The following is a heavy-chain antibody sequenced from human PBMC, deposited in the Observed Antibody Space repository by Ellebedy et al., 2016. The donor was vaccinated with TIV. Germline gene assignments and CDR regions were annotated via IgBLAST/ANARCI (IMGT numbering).Heavy chain of an antibody. J-gene: IGHJ5*02. V-gene: IGHV4-61*08. CDR1: GGSISSGGSY. Sequence: SETLSLXXTVSGGSISSGGSYWSWIRQPPGKGLEWIGEINHSGSTNYNPSLKSRVTISVDTSKNQFSLKLSSVTAADTAVYYCARIEYSSSSYWFDPWGQGTLVTVSS. CDR2: INHSGST. CDR3: ARIEYSSSSYWFDP. D-gene: IGHD6-6*01.